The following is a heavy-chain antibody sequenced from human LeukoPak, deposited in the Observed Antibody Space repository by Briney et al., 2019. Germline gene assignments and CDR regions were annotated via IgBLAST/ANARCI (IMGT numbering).Heavy chain of an antibody. J-gene: IGHJ4*02. CDR1: GFTFSSYA. V-gene: IGHV3-23*01. CDR2: ISGSGGST. Sequence: GGSLRLSCAASGFTFSSYAMSWVRQAPGKGLEWVSAISGSGGSTYYADSVKGRFTISRDNSKNTLYLQMSSLRAEDTAVYYCAKPHAAYSYADYFDYWGQGTLVTVSS. D-gene: IGHD5-18*01. CDR3: AKPHAAYSYADYFDY.